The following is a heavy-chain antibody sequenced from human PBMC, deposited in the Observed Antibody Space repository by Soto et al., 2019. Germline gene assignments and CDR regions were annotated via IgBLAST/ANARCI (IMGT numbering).Heavy chain of an antibody. CDR2: IYYSGST. CDR3: ARDPLVPAAI. V-gene: IGHV4-31*03. D-gene: IGHD2-2*01. Sequence: SETLSLTCTVSGGSISSGGYYWSWIRQHPGKGLEWIGYIYYSGSTYYNPSLKSRVTISVDTSKNHFSLKLSSVTAADTAVCYCARDPLVPAAIWSQGTLVTVSS. CDR1: GGSISSGGYY. J-gene: IGHJ4*02.